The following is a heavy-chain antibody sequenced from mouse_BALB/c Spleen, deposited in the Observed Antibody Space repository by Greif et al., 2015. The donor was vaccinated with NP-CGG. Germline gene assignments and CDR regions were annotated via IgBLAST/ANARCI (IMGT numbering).Heavy chain of an antibody. CDR2: ISSGGGST. CDR1: GFAFSSYD. CDR3: ARHSGWNAMDY. V-gene: IGHV5-12-1*01. J-gene: IGHJ4*01. Sequence: DVMLVESRGGLVKPGGSLKLSCAASGFAFSSYDMSWVRQTPEKRLEWVAYISSGGGSTYYPDTVKGRFTISRDNAKNTLYLQMSSLKSEDTAMYYCARHSGWNAMDYWGQGTSVTVSS. D-gene: IGHD2-3*01.